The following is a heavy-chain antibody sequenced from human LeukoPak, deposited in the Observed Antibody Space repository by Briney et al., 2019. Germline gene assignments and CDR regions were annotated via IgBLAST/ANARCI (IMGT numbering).Heavy chain of an antibody. J-gene: IGHJ4*02. CDR2: IYYSGST. CDR3: ARQPCNSGQSLGN. D-gene: IGHD2/OR15-2a*01. Sequence: TSETLSLTCSVSGGSISNYYWSWIRQPPGKGLEWIGYIYYSGSTNYNPSLKSRVTISVDTSKSQFSLKLRSVTAADTAVYYCARQPCNSGQSLGNWGQVTLVIV. V-gene: IGHV4-59*08. CDR1: GGSISNYY.